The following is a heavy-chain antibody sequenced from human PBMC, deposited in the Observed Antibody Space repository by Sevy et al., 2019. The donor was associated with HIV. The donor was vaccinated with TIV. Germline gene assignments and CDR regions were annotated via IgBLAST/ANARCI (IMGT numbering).Heavy chain of an antibody. CDR1: GFTFSNYA. CDR3: TKDEAYTVATSYYFDY. Sequence: GGSLRLSCAASGFTFSNYAMSWVRQAPGKGLEWVSGISDSAHNTYYADSVKGRFTISRDNSKNSLYLQMNSLRAEDTAVYYCTKDEAYTVATSYYFDYWGQGTLVTVSS. J-gene: IGHJ4*02. D-gene: IGHD5-12*01. CDR2: ISDSAHNT. V-gene: IGHV3-23*01.